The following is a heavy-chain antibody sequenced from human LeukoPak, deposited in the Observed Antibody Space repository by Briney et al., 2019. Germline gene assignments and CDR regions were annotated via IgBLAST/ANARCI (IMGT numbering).Heavy chain of an antibody. Sequence: GGSLRLSCAASGFTFSSYAMSWVRQASGKGLEWVSAVSSSGGSTNYADYVKGQFTISRDNSKNTVYLHMNNLRAEDTAVYYCAKEGRKTGNTYGYEYDCWGQGTLVTVSS. CDR1: GFTFSSYA. D-gene: IGHD5-18*01. CDR2: VSSSGGST. CDR3: AKEGRKTGNTYGYEYDC. J-gene: IGHJ4*02. V-gene: IGHV3-23*01.